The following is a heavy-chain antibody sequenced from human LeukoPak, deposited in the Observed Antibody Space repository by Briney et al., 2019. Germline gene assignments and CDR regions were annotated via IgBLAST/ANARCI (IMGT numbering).Heavy chain of an antibody. V-gene: IGHV3-11*04. CDR3: ARDISVTTPPLDY. D-gene: IGHD4-17*01. Sequence: GSLRLSCAASGFPFSDYYMSWIRTAPGKGLEWVSYISSSGSTIYYPDSVKGRFTISRDNAKNSLYLQMNSLRAEDTAVYYYARDISVTTPPLDYWGQGTLVTVSS. CDR1: GFPFSDYY. J-gene: IGHJ4*02. CDR2: ISSSGSTI.